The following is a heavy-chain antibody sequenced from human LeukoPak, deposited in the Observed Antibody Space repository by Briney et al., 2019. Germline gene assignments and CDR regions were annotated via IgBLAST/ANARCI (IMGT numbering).Heavy chain of an antibody. Sequence: GGSLRLSCAASGFTFSSYAMSWVRQAPGKGLEWVSAISGSGGSTYYADSVKGRFTISRDNSKNTLYLQMNSPRAEDTAVYYCAKSPDSSGHHFDYWGQGTLVTVSS. D-gene: IGHD3-22*01. CDR1: GFTFSSYA. V-gene: IGHV3-23*01. CDR2: ISGSGGST. J-gene: IGHJ4*02. CDR3: AKSPDSSGHHFDY.